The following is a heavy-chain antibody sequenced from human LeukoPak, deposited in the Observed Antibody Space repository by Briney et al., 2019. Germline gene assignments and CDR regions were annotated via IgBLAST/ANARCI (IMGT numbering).Heavy chain of an antibody. CDR2: INAGNGNT. D-gene: IGHD3-10*01. J-gene: IGHJ4*02. CDR1: GYTFTSYA. V-gene: IGHV1-3*01. Sequence: ASVKVSCMASGYTFTSYAMHWVRQAPGQRLEWMGWINAGNGNTKYSQKFQGRVTITRDTSASTAYMELSSLRSEDTAVYYCARDRAYYYAEYYFDYWGQGTLVTVSS. CDR3: ARDRAYYYAEYYFDY.